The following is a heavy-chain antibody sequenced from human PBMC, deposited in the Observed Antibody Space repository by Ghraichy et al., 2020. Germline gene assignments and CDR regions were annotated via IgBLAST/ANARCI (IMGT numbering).Heavy chain of an antibody. CDR2: INHDGSEK. V-gene: IGHV3-7*01. D-gene: IGHD2-21*01. Sequence: GGSLRLSCVVSRFTFSRYWMSWVRQAPGRGPEWVGQINHDGSEKYYGGAVQGRFIISRDNAKNSLYLQMNSLRVEDTAVYYCARDVDRNLDYWGQGSLVTVSS. CDR3: ARDVDRNLDY. J-gene: IGHJ4*02. CDR1: RFTFSRYW.